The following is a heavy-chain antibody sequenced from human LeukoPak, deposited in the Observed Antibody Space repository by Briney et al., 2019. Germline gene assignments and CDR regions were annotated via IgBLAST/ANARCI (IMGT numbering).Heavy chain of an antibody. J-gene: IGHJ6*02. D-gene: IGHD4-17*01. V-gene: IGHV3-23*01. Sequence: GGSLRLSCAASGFTFSSYAMSWVRQVPGKGLEWVSSISGSGGRTYYADSVKGRFTISRDNTKHTLYLQVNSLRAEDTAVYYCAKEDYGDYSDYYYGMDVWGQGTTVTVSS. CDR2: ISGSGGRT. CDR1: GFTFSSYA. CDR3: AKEDYGDYSDYYYGMDV.